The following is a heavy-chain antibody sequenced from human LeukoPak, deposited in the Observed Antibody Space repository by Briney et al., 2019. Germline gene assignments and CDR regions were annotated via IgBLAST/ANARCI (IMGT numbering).Heavy chain of an antibody. CDR3: TTAYCGGDSFGCY. V-gene: IGHV3-66*01. D-gene: IGHD2-21*02. CDR2: IYSGGST. J-gene: IGHJ4*02. Sequence: GGSLRLSCAASGFTVSSNYMSWVRQAPGKGLEWVSVIYSGGSTYYADSVKGRFTISRDNSKNTLYLQMNSLRAEDTAVYYCTTAYCGGDSFGCYWGQGTLVTVSS. CDR1: GFTVSSNY.